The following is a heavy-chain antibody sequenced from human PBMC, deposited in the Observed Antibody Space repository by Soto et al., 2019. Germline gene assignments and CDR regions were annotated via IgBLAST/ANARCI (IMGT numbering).Heavy chain of an antibody. CDR3: ARSPNYYYYGFDV. D-gene: IGHD3-10*01. CDR1: SGSVSSGDYF. J-gene: IGHJ6*02. CDR2: IYYSGST. Sequence: SETLSLTCTVSSGSVSSGDYFWSWLRQSPEKRLEWIAYIYYSGSTNYNPSLKSRATISVGTSKSQVSLTLTSMTAADAALYYCARSPNYYYYGFDVWGQGTAVTVSS. V-gene: IGHV4-61*08.